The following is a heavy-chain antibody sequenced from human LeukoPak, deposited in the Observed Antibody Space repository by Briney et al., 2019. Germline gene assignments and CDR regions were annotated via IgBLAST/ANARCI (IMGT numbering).Heavy chain of an antibody. CDR2: INHSGST. Sequence: GSLRLSCAASGFTFSDYYMSWIRQPPGKGLEWIGEINHSGSTNYNPSLKSRVTISVDTSKNQFSLKLSSVTAADTAVYYCARVIRPGIAVAGTEEFDYWGQGTLVTVSS. D-gene: IGHD6-19*01. CDR1: GFTFSDYY. V-gene: IGHV4-34*01. CDR3: ARVIRPGIAVAGTEEFDY. J-gene: IGHJ4*02.